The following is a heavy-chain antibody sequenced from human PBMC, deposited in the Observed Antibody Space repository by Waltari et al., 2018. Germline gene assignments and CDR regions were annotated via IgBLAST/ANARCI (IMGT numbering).Heavy chain of an antibody. D-gene: IGHD5-12*01. Sequence: QLQLQESGPGLGKPSATLSLTCIVSGGSITSNRHYWAWLRQPPGQGLEWIGTMSYNGATYSSPSLKSRVTLSRDTSKNHLSLKLGSVTAADTAVYYCATYIGASIGTAAFDVWGQGTMVTVSS. CDR2: MSYNGAT. CDR3: ATYIGASIGTAAFDV. J-gene: IGHJ3*01. CDR1: GGSITSNRHY. V-gene: IGHV4-39*02.